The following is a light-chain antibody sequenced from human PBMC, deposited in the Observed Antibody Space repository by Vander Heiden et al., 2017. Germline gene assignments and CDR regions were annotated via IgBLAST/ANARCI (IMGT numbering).Light chain of an antibody. CDR1: QSISSW. J-gene: IGKJ1*01. V-gene: IGKV1-5*03. Sequence: DIQMTQSPSTLSASVGDRVTITCRASQSISSWLAWYQQKPGKAPELLSYKASSLESGVPSRFSGSGSGTEFTLTISSLQPDDFATYYCQQYNSYPWTFGQGTKVEIK. CDR2: KAS. CDR3: QQYNSYPWT.